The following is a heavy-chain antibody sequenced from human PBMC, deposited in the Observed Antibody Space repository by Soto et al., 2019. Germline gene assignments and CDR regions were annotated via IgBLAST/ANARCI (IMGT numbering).Heavy chain of an antibody. CDR2: INPSSGGT. D-gene: IGHD6-13*01. J-gene: IGHJ6*02. V-gene: IGHV1-2*02. Sequence: APVKVSSKVPGYTFTSYYMHGVRQATGQGLEWMGWINPSSGGTNYAQKFQGRVTMTRDTSISTAYMGLSRLRSDDTAVYYCASSIAATTYYYYGMDVWGQGTTVTVSS. CDR3: ASSIAATTYYYYGMDV. CDR1: GYTFTSYY.